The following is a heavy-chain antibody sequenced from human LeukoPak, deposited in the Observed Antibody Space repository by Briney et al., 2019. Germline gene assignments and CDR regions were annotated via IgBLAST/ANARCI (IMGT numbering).Heavy chain of an antibody. CDR2: IYHSGST. V-gene: IGHV4-38-2*02. CDR3: ARAETYYYYMDV. CDR1: GYSISSGYF. D-gene: IGHD5-24*01. Sequence: PSETLSLTCTVSGYSISSGYFWGWIRQPPGKGLECIGTIYHSGSTYYNPSLKSRVTISVDTSKNQFSLKLSSVTAADTAVYYCARAETYYYYMDVWGKGTTVTVSS. J-gene: IGHJ6*03.